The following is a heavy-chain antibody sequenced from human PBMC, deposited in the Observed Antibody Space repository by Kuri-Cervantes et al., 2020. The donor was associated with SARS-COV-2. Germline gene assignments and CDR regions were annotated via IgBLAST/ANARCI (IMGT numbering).Heavy chain of an antibody. CDR1: GGSFSGSF. V-gene: IGHV4-34*01. CDR2: GNT. D-gene: IGHD6-6*01. J-gene: IGHJ4*02. CDR3: AISLLIFSNNAVGSSSIDY. Sequence: SETLSLTCDVYGGSFSGSFWSWIRHNGNTNYNPSLKSRVTISLDTSKDQFSLILNSVTAADTSVYYCAISLLIFSNNAVGSSSIDYWGQGTLVTVSS.